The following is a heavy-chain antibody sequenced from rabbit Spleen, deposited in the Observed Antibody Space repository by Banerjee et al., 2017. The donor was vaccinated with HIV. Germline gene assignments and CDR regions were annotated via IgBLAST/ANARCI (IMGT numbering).Heavy chain of an antibody. V-gene: IGHV1S40*01. CDR1: GFDFTSTYY. CDR2: IDSSSGST. D-gene: IGHD8-1*01. J-gene: IGHJ6*01. Sequence: QSLEESGGDLVKPGASLTLTCKASGFDFTSTYYMCWVRQAPGKGLQLIASIDSSSGSTDYASWVNGRFTISKTSSTTVDLKMTSLTAADTATYFCARDSGTSFSSYGMDLWGPGTLVTVS. CDR3: ARDSGTSFSSYGMDL.